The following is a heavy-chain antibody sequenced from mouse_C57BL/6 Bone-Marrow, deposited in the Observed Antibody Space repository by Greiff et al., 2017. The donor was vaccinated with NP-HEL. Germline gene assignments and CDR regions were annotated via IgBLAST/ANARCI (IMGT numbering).Heavy chain of an antibody. J-gene: IGHJ1*03. Sequence: QVQLQQPGAELVKPGASVKLSCKASGYTFTSYWMHWVKQRPGQGLEWIGMIHPNSGSTNYNEKFKSKATLTVDKSSSKAYMQLSSLTSEDSAVYYCARNATTVVDWYFDVWGTGTTVTVSS. CDR2: IHPNSGST. D-gene: IGHD1-1*01. CDR3: ARNATTVVDWYFDV. CDR1: GYTFTSYW. V-gene: IGHV1-64*01.